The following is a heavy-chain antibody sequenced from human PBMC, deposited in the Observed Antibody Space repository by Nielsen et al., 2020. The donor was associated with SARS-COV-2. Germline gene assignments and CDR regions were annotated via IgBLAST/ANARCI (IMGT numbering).Heavy chain of an antibody. CDR1: GDSIRSYY. J-gene: IGHJ3*02. CDR2: AYYSGNT. V-gene: IGHV4-59*01. Sequence: SETLSLTCTVSGDSIRSYYWNWIRQPPGKGLEWIGYAYYSGNTDYNPSLESRVTISVDTSTNEVSLNLNSVTAADTAVYYCARDYFGDYLDGSDIWGQGTLVTVSS. D-gene: IGHD4-17*01. CDR3: ARDYFGDYLDGSDI.